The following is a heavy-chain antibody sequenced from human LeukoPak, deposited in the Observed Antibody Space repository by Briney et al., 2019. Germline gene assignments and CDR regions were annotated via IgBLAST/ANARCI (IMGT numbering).Heavy chain of an antibody. Sequence: GESLKISRKGSGYSFTSYWIGWVRQMPGKGLEWMGIIYPGDSDTRYSPSFQGQVTISADKSISTAYLQWSSLKASDTAMYYCTRLVQLLYLMAFDIWGQGTMVTVSS. CDR3: TRLVQLLYLMAFDI. J-gene: IGHJ3*02. D-gene: IGHD2-2*02. CDR1: GYSFTSYW. V-gene: IGHV5-51*01. CDR2: IYPGDSDT.